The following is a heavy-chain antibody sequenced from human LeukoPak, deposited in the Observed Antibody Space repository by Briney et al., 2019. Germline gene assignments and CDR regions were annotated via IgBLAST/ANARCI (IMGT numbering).Heavy chain of an antibody. CDR2: ISGGGGTT. V-gene: IGHV3-23*01. Sequence: PGGSLRLSCAASGFTFRSYAMSWVRQAPGKGLEWVSVISGGGGTTYYADSVKGRFTISRDNSKNTLYLQMNSLRAEDTAIYYCAKLNGGSCSSVYDYWGQGTLVTVSS. D-gene: IGHD2-15*01. CDR3: AKLNGGSCSSVYDY. CDR1: GFTFRSYA. J-gene: IGHJ4*02.